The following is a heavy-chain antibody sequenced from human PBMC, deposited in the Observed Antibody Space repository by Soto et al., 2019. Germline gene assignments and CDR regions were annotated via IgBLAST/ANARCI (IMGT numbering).Heavy chain of an antibody. V-gene: IGHV3-21*01. CDR2: ISSSSSYI. Sequence: GGSLSLSCAASGFNFSSYSMNWVRQAPGKGLEWVSSISSSSSYIYYADSVKGRFTISRDNAKNSLYLQMNSLRAEDTAVYYCARAHYYYYGMDVWGQGTTVTVSS. CDR3: ARAHYYYYGMDV. J-gene: IGHJ6*02. CDR1: GFNFSSYS.